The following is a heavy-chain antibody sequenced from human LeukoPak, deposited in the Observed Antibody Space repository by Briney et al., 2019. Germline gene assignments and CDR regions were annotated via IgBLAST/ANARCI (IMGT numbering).Heavy chain of an antibody. V-gene: IGHV3-53*04. D-gene: IGHD1-7*01. CDR2: IYSGVST. Sequence: GGSLRLSCAASGFTVSSNYMSWVRQAPGKGLEWVSVIYSGVSTYYADSVKGRFTISRHSSKNTLYLQMNSLRTEDTAVYYCARVTGTTFYEAFDIWGLGTMVTVSS. J-gene: IGHJ3*02. CDR1: GFTVSSNY. CDR3: ARVTGTTFYEAFDI.